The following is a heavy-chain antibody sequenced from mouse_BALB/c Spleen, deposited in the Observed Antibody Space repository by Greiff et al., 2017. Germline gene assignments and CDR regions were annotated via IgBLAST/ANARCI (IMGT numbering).Heavy chain of an antibody. V-gene: IGHV3-8*02. CDR2: ISYSGST. Sequence: EVQLQESGPSLVKPSQTLSLTCSVTGDSITSGYWNWIRKFPGNKLEYMGYISYSGSTYYNPSLKSRISITRDTSKNQYYLQLNSVTTEDTATYYCARYDYYGSPWYFDVWGAGTTVTVSS. CDR3: ARYDYYGSPWYFDV. J-gene: IGHJ1*01. D-gene: IGHD1-1*01. CDR1: GDSITSGY.